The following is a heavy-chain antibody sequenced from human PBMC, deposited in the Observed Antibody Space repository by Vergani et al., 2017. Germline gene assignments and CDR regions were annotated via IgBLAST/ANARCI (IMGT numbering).Heavy chain of an antibody. D-gene: IGHD1-26*01. CDR2: ISGSGGST. Sequence: EVQLLESGGGLVQPGGSLRLSCAASGFTFRSYAMSWVRQATGKGLEWVAAISGSGGSTYYADSVKGRFPISRDNSKNTLYLQMNRLRAEVTAVYYCAKRYSGSYYIVGGFDYWGQGTLVTVSS. CDR3: AKRYSGSYYIVGGFDY. J-gene: IGHJ4*02. V-gene: IGHV3-23*01. CDR1: GFTFRSYA.